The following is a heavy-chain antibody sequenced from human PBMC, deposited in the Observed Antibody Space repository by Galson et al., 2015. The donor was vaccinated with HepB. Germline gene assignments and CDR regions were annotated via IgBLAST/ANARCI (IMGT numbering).Heavy chain of an antibody. CDR2: INWNGGST. CDR3: ARDLGYGDYEDAFDI. V-gene: IGHV3-20*01. D-gene: IGHD4-17*01. J-gene: IGHJ3*02. CDR1: GFTFDDYG. Sequence: SLRLSCAASGFTFDDYGMSWVRQAPGKGLEWVSGINWNGGSTGYADSVKGRFTISRDNAKNSLYLQMNSLRAEDTALYHCARDLGYGDYEDAFDIWGQGTMVTVSS.